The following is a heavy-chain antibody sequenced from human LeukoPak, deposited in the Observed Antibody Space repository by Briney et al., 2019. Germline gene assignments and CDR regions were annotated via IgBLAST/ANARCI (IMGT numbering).Heavy chain of an antibody. Sequence: GGSLRLSCAASGLTFSSYSMNWVRQAPGKGLEWVSSISSSSSYIYYADSVKGRFTISRDNAKNSLYLQMNSLRAEDTAVYYCARDDCSSTSCYYYYGMDVWGQGTTVTVSS. V-gene: IGHV3-21*01. CDR1: GLTFSSYS. CDR3: ARDDCSSTSCYYYYGMDV. CDR2: ISSSSSYI. J-gene: IGHJ6*02. D-gene: IGHD2-2*01.